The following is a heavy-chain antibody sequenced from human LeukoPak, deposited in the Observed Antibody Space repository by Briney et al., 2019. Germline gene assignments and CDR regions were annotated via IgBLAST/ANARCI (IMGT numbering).Heavy chain of an antibody. CDR2: IKQEGTEK. CDR1: GFTFRNSW. D-gene: IGHD3-10*01. V-gene: IGHV3-7*01. Sequence: GGSLRLSCAASGFTFRNSWMSWLRQAPGKGLEWVANIKQEGTEKNYVDSVKGRFTISRDNARNSLYLQMNSLRAEDTAVYYCARDDGGPLDWGQGTLVTVSS. J-gene: IGHJ4*02. CDR3: ARDDGGPLD.